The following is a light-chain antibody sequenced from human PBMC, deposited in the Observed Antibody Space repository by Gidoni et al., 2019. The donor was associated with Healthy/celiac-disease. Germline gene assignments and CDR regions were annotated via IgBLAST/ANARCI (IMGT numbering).Light chain of an antibody. CDR2: GKN. CDR1: SLRSYY. Sequence: SSELTQDPAVSVASGQTVRITFQGDSLRSYYASWYQQKPGQAPVLVIYGKNNRPSGIPDRFSGSSSGNTATLSITGAQAEDEADYYCNSRDSSGNLVVFGGGTKLTVL. J-gene: IGLJ2*01. V-gene: IGLV3-19*01. CDR3: NSRDSSGNLVV.